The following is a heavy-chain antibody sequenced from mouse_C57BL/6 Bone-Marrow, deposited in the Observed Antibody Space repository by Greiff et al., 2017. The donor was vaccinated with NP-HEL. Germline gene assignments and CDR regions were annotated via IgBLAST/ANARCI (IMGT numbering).Heavy chain of an antibody. CDR2: IHPNSGST. J-gene: IGHJ2*01. V-gene: IGHV1-64*01. CDR1: GYTFTSYW. Sequence: QVQLQQPGAELVKPGASVKLSCKASGYTFTSYWLHWVKQRPGPGLAWIGMIHPNSGSTNYNAKFKSKATLTVDKSSSTAYMQLSSLTSEDAAVYYCARGGVYFDYWGQGTTLTVSS. CDR3: ARGGVYFDY.